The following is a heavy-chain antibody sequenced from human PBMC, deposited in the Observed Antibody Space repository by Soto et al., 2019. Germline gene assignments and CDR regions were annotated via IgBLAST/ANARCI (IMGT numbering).Heavy chain of an antibody. CDR2: IFYSGST. V-gene: IGHV4-30-4*01. J-gene: IGHJ4*02. CDR3: ARAFDDSSHYYRGLGY. Sequence: QVQLQESGPGLVKPSQTLSLTCTVSGGSISSGDYYWSWIRQPPGKGLEWIGYIFYSGSTYYNPSLKSRVTISIDTSKNQFSLKLSSVTAADTAVYYCARAFDDSSHYYRGLGYWGQGTLVTVSS. D-gene: IGHD3-22*01. CDR1: GGSISSGDYY.